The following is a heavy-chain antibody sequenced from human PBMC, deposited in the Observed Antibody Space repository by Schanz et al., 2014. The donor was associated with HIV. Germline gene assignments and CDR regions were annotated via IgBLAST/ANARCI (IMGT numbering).Heavy chain of an antibody. Sequence: EVLLVESGGGLVQPGGSLRLSCAASGFTFKTYWMSWVRQAPGKGLEWLANIKLDGSEKYYVDSVKGRFTISRDNTKNSLYLQMNSLRAEDTAVYFCTRGRFLERGGMDVWGQGTAVTVSS. J-gene: IGHJ6*02. CDR2: IKLDGSEK. D-gene: IGHD3-3*01. V-gene: IGHV3-7*01. CDR1: GFTFKTYW. CDR3: TRGRFLERGGMDV.